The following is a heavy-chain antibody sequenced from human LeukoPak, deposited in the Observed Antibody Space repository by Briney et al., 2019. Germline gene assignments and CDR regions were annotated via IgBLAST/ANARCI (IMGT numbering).Heavy chain of an antibody. CDR2: IYYSGST. V-gene: IGHV4-59*08. J-gene: IGHJ6*03. CDR3: ARHGLEPTSFYYYTDV. D-gene: IGHD1-1*01. CDR1: GGSISSYY. Sequence: SETLSLTCTVSGGSISSYYWSWIRQPPGKGLEWIGYIYYSGSTNYNPSLKSRVTISVDTSKNQFSLKLSSVTAADTAVYYCARHGLEPTSFYYYTDVWGKGTTVTVSS.